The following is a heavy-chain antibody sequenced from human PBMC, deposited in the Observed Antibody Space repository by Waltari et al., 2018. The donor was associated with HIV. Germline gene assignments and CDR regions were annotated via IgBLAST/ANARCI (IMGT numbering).Heavy chain of an antibody. Sequence: QVQLVQSGAEVKKPGSSVKVSCKASGGTFSSYTISWVRQATGQGLEWMGRIIPILGIANYAQKFQGRVTITADKSTSTAYMELSSLRSEDTAVCYCARAPMTTVPFDPWGQGTLVTVSS. CDR2: IIPILGIA. V-gene: IGHV1-69*02. D-gene: IGHD4-17*01. J-gene: IGHJ5*02. CDR3: ARAPMTTVPFDP. CDR1: GGTFSSYT.